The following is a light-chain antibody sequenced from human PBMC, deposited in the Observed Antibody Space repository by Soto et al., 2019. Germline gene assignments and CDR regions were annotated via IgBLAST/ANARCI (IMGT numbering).Light chain of an antibody. CDR1: SSDVGAYNY. V-gene: IGLV2-14*03. CDR2: DVS. J-gene: IGLJ2*01. CDR3: CAYTNRSTVL. Sequence: QSALTQPASASGSPGQSITISCTGTSSDVGAYNYVSWYQQHPGKAPKLMIYDVSDRPSGVSNRFSGSKSGHTASLTISGLEADDEADYYCCAYTNRSTVLFGGGTKLTVL.